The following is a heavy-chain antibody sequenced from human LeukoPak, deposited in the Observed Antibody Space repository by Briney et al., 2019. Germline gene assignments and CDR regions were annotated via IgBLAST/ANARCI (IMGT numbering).Heavy chain of an antibody. CDR1: GGSISSSSYY. CDR3: ARHNGDPQEDYYYGMDV. V-gene: IGHV4-39*01. CDR2: IYCSGST. D-gene: IGHD4-17*01. J-gene: IGHJ6*02. Sequence: SETLSLTCTVSGGSISSSSYYWGWIRQPPGKGLEWIGSIYCSGSTYYNPSLKSRVTISVDTSKNQFSLKLSSVTAADTAVYYCARHNGDPQEDYYYGMDVWGQGTTVTVSS.